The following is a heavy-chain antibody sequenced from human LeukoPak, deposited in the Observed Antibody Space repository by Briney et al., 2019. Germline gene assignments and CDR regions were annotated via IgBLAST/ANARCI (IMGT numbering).Heavy chain of an antibody. J-gene: IGHJ2*01. CDR3: ARERSTSGTDSDCYFDL. CDR1: GGSISSYNW. D-gene: IGHD1-1*01. V-gene: IGHV4-4*02. Sequence: SGTLSLTCAVSGGSISSYNWWSWVRRPPGKGLEWIGEIYHGGSTNYNPSLKSRVTISVDKSKNQFSLRLSSVTAADTAVYYCARERSTSGTDSDCYFDLWGRGTLVTVSS. CDR2: IYHGGST.